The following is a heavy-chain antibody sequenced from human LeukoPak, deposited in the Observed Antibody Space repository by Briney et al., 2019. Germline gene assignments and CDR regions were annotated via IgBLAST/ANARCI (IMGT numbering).Heavy chain of an antibody. CDR3: AKDLREDCSGSSWYYFDY. Sequence: GGSLRLSCAASGFTFSSYAISWVRPAPGKGLEWVSAISGRGGSRDYAVPVKGRFTISRDSSKNTLYLQMNSLKAEDTAVYYCAKDLREDCSGSSWYYFDYWGQGTLVTVSS. D-gene: IGHD2-15*01. J-gene: IGHJ4*02. CDR1: GFTFSSYA. V-gene: IGHV3-23*01. CDR2: ISGRGGSR.